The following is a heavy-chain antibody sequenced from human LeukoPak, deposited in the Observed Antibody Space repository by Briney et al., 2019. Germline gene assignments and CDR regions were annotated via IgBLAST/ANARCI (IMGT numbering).Heavy chain of an antibody. CDR2: ISSSSSTI. D-gene: IGHD3-22*01. V-gene: IGHV3-48*01. J-gene: IGHJ6*03. CDR3: AREQRGYPSFYYMDV. Sequence: GGSLRLSCAASGFTFSSYSMNWVRQAPGKGLEWVSYISSSSSTIYYADSVKGRFTISRDNAKNSLYLQMNSLRAEDTAVYYCAREQRGYPSFYYMDVWGKGTTVTVSS. CDR1: GFTFSSYS.